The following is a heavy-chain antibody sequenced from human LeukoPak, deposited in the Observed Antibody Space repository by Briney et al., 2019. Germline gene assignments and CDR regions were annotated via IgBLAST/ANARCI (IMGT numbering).Heavy chain of an antibody. D-gene: IGHD3-10*01. V-gene: IGHV4-61*02. Sequence: SETLSLTCTVSGGSISSGSYYWSWIRQPAGKGLEWIGRIYTSGSTNYNPSLKSRVTISVDTSKNQFSLKLSSVTAADTAVYYCARDNSYYYGSGSYSVDYWGQGTLVTVPS. CDR3: ARDNSYYYGSGSYSVDY. CDR2: IYTSGST. J-gene: IGHJ4*02. CDR1: GGSISSGSYY.